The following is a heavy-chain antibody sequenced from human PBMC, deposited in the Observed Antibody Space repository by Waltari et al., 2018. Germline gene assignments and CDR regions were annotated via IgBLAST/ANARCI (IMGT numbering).Heavy chain of an antibody. CDR3: AREDWNYDALDY. Sequence: QVQLQESGPGLVKPSETLSLTCTVSGGSISSYYWSWIRQPPGKGLEWIGYIYYSGSTNYNPSLKSRVTISVDTSKNQFSLKLSSVTAADTAVYYCAREDWNYDALDYWGQGTLVTVSS. J-gene: IGHJ4*02. D-gene: IGHD1-7*01. V-gene: IGHV4-59*01. CDR2: IYYSGST. CDR1: GGSISSYY.